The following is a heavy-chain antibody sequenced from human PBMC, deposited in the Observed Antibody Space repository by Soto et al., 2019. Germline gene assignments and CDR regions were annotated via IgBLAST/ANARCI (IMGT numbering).Heavy chain of an antibody. Sequence: PGGSLRLSCAASGFTFSSYGMHWVRQAPGKGLEWVAVIWYDGSNKYYADSVKGRFTISRDNSKNTLYLQMNSLRAEDTAVYYCAREGGSLNWFDPWGQGTLVTVSS. J-gene: IGHJ5*02. D-gene: IGHD1-26*01. CDR3: AREGGSLNWFDP. V-gene: IGHV3-33*01. CDR2: IWYDGSNK. CDR1: GFTFSSYG.